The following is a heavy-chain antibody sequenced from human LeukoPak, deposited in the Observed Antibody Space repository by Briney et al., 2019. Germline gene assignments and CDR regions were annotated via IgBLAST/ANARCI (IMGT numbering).Heavy chain of an antibody. CDR2: ISYDGSNK. CDR1: GFTFSSYA. V-gene: IGHV3-30*03. CDR3: CMVAVAGPHGDY. Sequence: SGGSLRLSCAASGFTFSSYAMSWVRQAPGKGLEWVAVISYDGSNKYYADSVKGRFTISRDNSKNTLYLQMNSLRAEDTAVYYCCMVAVAGPHGDYWGQGTLVTVSS. J-gene: IGHJ4*02. D-gene: IGHD6-13*01.